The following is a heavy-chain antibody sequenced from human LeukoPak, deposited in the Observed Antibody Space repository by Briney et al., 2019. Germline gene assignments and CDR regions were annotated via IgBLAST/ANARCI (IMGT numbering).Heavy chain of an antibody. V-gene: IGHV5-51*01. CDR3: ARPTLDTAYIP. CDR1: GYSFTSYW. Sequence: AGEALKISCKGSGYSFTSYWIGWVRQMPAKGLEWMGIIYPGDSDTRYSPSFQGQVTISTDKSISTAYLQGSSLKASDTAMYYCARPTLDTAYIPWGQGPLVTVSS. J-gene: IGHJ4*02. D-gene: IGHD5-18*01. CDR2: IYPGDSDT.